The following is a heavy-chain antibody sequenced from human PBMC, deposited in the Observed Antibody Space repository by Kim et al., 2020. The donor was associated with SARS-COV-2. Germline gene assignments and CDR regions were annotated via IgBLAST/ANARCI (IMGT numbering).Heavy chain of an antibody. CDR3: AKDTFLDYGDYVHSAFDI. CDR1: GFTFSSYA. D-gene: IGHD4-17*01. J-gene: IGHJ3*02. CDR2: ISGSGGSS. Sequence: GGSLRLSCAASGFTFSSYAMSWVRQAPGKGLEWDSAISGSGGSSYYADSVKGLFTISRDNSKNTLYLQMNSLRAEDTAVYYCAKDTFLDYGDYVHSAFDIWGQGTMVTVSS. V-gene: IGHV3-23*01.